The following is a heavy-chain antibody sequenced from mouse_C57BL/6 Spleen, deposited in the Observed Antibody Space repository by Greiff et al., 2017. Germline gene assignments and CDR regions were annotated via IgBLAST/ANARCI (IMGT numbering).Heavy chain of an antibody. Sequence: VQLVESGPELVKPGASVKISCKASGYSFTSYYIHWVKQRPGQGLEWIGWIYPGSGNTKYNEKFKGKATLTADKSSSPAYMQLSSLTSEDSAVYYCARGAMDYWGQGTSVTVSS. CDR1: GYSFTSYY. CDR2: IYPGSGNT. J-gene: IGHJ4*01. V-gene: IGHV1-66*01. CDR3: ARGAMDY.